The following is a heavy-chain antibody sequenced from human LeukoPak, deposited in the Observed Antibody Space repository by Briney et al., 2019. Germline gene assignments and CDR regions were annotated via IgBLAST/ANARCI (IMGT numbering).Heavy chain of an antibody. V-gene: IGHV1-18*01. Sequence: ASVKVSCKASGDTFTSYNINWVRQAPGQGLEWMGWISVYKGNTNYAQKLQGRVTMTTDTSTSTAYMELRRLRSDDTAVYYCARDSGSYYDYWGQGTLVTVSS. CDR3: ARDSGSYYDY. CDR1: GDTFTSYN. J-gene: IGHJ4*02. CDR2: ISVYKGNT. D-gene: IGHD3-10*01.